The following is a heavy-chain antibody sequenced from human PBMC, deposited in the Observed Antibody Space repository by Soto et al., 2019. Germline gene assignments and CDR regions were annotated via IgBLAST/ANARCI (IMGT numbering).Heavy chain of an antibody. J-gene: IGHJ6*02. CDR1: GYTKSELS. CDR3: ATKSLRITIFGVVTAFYYGMDV. V-gene: IGHV1-24*01. CDR2: FDPEDGET. Sequence: GAPLNGSCKISGYTKSELSMHWVRQAPGKGLEWMGGFDPEDGETIYAQKFQGRVTMTEDTSTDTAYMELSSLRSEDTAVYYCATKSLRITIFGVVTAFYYGMDVWGQDTTVT. D-gene: IGHD3-3*01.